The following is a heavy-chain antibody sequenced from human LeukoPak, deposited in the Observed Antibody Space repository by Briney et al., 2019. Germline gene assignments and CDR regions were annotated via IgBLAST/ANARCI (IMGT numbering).Heavy chain of an antibody. J-gene: IGHJ4*02. CDR3: ASSDYGDSGGFDY. V-gene: IGHV3-53*05. CDR1: GFTVSSNY. Sequence: PGGSLRLSCAASGFTVSSNYMSWVRQAPGKGLEWVSVIYSGGSTYYADSVKGRFTISRDNSKNTLYLQMNSLRAEDTAVYYCASSDYGDSGGFDYWGQGTLVTVSS. D-gene: IGHD4-17*01. CDR2: IYSGGST.